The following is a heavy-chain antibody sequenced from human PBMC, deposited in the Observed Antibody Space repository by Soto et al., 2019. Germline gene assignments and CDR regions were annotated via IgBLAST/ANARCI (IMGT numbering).Heavy chain of an antibody. CDR2: IRAYNGDT. D-gene: IGHD3-10*01. V-gene: IGHV1-18*04. Sequence: ASVKVSCKASGYTFTSYFMQWVRQAPGQGLGWMGWIRAYNGDTNYAQKFQTRVTMTTDKSTDTAYMDLRSLTSDDTAIYYCARAGAAPYYYYGLDVWGQGTTVTVSS. J-gene: IGHJ6*02. CDR1: GYTFTSYF. CDR3: ARAGAAPYYYYGLDV.